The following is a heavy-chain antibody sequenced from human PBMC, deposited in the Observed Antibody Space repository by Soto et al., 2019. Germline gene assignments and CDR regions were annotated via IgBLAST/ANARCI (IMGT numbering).Heavy chain of an antibody. CDR2: ISWNSGSI. J-gene: IGHJ4*02. D-gene: IGHD3-9*01. Sequence: GGSLRLSCAASGFTFDDYAMHWVRQAPGKGLEWVSGISWNSGSIGYADSVKGRFTISRDNAKNSLYLQMNSLRAEDTAVYYCARDLLTGYVPPHDYWGQGTLVTVSS. V-gene: IGHV3-9*01. CDR3: ARDLLTGYVPPHDY. CDR1: GFTFDDYA.